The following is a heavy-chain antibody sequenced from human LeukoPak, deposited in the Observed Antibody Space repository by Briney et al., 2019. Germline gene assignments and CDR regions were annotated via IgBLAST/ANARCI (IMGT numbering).Heavy chain of an antibody. Sequence: SETLSLTCTVSGISISSHHWSWIRQSPEKGLEWIGYIHNSGSTNYNPSLKSRVTISVDTSKNQFSLRLSSVTAEDTAVYYCAQRLYDFWSGYYYYYGMDVWGQGTTVTVSS. J-gene: IGHJ6*02. V-gene: IGHV4-59*11. CDR1: GISISSHH. D-gene: IGHD3-3*01. CDR3: AQRLYDFWSGYYYYYGMDV. CDR2: IHNSGST.